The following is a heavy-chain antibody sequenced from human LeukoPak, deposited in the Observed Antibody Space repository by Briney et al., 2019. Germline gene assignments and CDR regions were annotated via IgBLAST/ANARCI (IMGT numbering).Heavy chain of an antibody. CDR1: GYTFTGYY. J-gene: IGHJ4*02. CDR2: INPNSGGT. Sequence: ASVKVSCRASGYTFTGYYMHWVRQAPGQGLEWMGWINPNSGGTNYAQKFQGRVTMTRDTSISTAYMELSRLRSDDTAVYYCARGYCSSTSCYEAVEVFDYWGQGTLVTVSS. V-gene: IGHV1-2*02. CDR3: ARGYCSSTSCYEAVEVFDY. D-gene: IGHD2-2*01.